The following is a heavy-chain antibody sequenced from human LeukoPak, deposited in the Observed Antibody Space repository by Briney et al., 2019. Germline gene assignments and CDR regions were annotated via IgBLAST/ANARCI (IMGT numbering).Heavy chain of an antibody. Sequence: GGSLRLSCAASGFTFDDYGMSWVRQAPGKGLGWVSGINWNGGSTGYADSVKGRFTMSRDNAKNSLYLQMNSLRAEDTALYYCARGAAADLYYMDVWGKGTTVTVSS. J-gene: IGHJ6*03. V-gene: IGHV3-20*04. D-gene: IGHD6-13*01. CDR3: ARGAAADLYYMDV. CDR1: GFTFDDYG. CDR2: INWNGGST.